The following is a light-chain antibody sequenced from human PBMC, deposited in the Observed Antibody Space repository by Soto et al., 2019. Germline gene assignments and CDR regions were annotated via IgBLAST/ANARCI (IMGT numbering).Light chain of an antibody. V-gene: IGLV2-14*03. CDR3: SSYAGSSNV. J-gene: IGLJ1*01. CDR1: SIDVGHPYNY. CDR2: GVS. Sequence: QSALTQPASVSGSPGQSITISCTGTSIDVGHPYNYVSWYQQYPGKAPKLLILGVSNRPSGISGRFSGSKSGNTASLTISGLQPEDEADYYCSSYAGSSNVFGTGTKLTVL.